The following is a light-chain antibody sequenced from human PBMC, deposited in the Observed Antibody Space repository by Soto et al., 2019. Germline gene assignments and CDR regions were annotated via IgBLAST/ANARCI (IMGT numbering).Light chain of an antibody. CDR2: EVS. CDR3: NSYTSTSTHVV. Sequence: QAVVTQPASVSGSPGQSITISCTGTSSDVGGYNYVSWYQQHPGKAPKLMIYEVSNRPSGVSNRFSGSKSGNTASLTISGLQAEDEADYYCNSYTSTSTHVVFGGGTKLTVL. CDR1: SSDVGGYNY. J-gene: IGLJ2*01. V-gene: IGLV2-14*01.